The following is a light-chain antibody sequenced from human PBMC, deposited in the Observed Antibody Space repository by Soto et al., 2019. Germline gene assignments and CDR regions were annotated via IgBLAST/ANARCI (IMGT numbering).Light chain of an antibody. CDR3: QQYYTYST. CDR1: QSIDGW. Sequence: DIQMTQSPSTLSASVGDRVTITCRASQSIDGWLAWYQQKPGTAPKLLVYKASSLESGVPSRFSGSGSGTEFTLTIRSLQPDDFATYYCQQYYTYSTFGQGTKVDI. J-gene: IGKJ1*01. V-gene: IGKV1-5*03. CDR2: KAS.